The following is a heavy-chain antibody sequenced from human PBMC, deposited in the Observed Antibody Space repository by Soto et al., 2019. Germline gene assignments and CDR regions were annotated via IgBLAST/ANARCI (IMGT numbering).Heavy chain of an antibody. D-gene: IGHD2-2*02. CDR2: ITSSSSHI. CDR1: GFTLTSYT. J-gene: IGHJ6*02. V-gene: IGHV3-21*02. CDR3: ARDIVVGTPAIPLPFYPYDGMDV. Sequence: EVQLVESGGGLVKPGGSLRLSCAASGFTLTSYTMNWVRQASGKGLEWVSSITSSSSHIYYADSVKGRFTISRDNSGNSLELQMNSLRSDDTAVYYCARDIVVGTPAIPLPFYPYDGMDVWGQGTTVTVSS.